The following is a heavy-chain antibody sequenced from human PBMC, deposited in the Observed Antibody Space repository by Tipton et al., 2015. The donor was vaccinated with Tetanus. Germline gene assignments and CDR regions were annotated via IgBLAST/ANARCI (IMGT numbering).Heavy chain of an antibody. J-gene: IGHJ4*02. CDR3: ARDVPYGVYFDY. CDR1: GDSINNYY. CDR2: IHYTGST. D-gene: IGHD4-17*01. V-gene: IGHV4-59*01. Sequence: TLSLTCTVSGDSINNYYWSWIRQPPGKGLEWIGYIHYTGSTDYNPSLRSRVTISIDTSENQFSLHLSSVTAADTAVYYCARDVPYGVYFDYWGQGSLVTISS.